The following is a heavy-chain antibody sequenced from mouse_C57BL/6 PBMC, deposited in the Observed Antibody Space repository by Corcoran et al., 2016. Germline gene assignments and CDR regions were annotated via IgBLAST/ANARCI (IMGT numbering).Heavy chain of an antibody. D-gene: IGHD3-2*02. CDR2: TNTYSGVP. V-gene: IGHV9-3*01. Sequence: QIQLVQSGPELKKPGETVKISCKASGYTFTTYGMSWVKQAPGKGLKWMGWTNTYSGVPTYADDFKGRFAFSLETSASTAYLQINNLKNEDTATYVCARYSSGYAYYAMDYWGQGTSVTVSS. CDR3: ARYSSGYAYYAMDY. J-gene: IGHJ4*01. CDR1: GYTFTTYG.